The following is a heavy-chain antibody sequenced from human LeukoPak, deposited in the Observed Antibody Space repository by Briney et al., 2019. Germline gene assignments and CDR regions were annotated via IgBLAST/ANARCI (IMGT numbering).Heavy chain of an antibody. CDR2: ISAYNGNT. J-gene: IGHJ4*02. Sequence: ASVKVSCKASGYTFTSYGISWARQAPGQGLEWMGWISAYNGNTNYAQKLQGRVTITRDTSASTAYMELTSLTSADTAVYFCARGPRAAADDYWGQGTLVTVSS. D-gene: IGHD6-13*01. V-gene: IGHV1-18*01. CDR3: ARGPRAAADDY. CDR1: GYTFTSYG.